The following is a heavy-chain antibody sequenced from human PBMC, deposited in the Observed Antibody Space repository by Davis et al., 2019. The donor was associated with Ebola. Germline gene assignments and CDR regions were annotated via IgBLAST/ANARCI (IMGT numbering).Heavy chain of an antibody. CDR2: INPNSGGT. V-gene: IGHV1-2*02. J-gene: IGHJ6*02. Sequence: ASVKVSCKASGYTFTGYYMHWVRQAPGQGLEWMGWINPNSGGTNYAQKLQGRVTMTTDTSTSTAYMELRSLRSDDTAVYYCARDQTGSGCSSTSCYTRYYYYGMDVWGQGTTVTVSS. CDR1: GYTFTGYY. D-gene: IGHD2-2*02. CDR3: ARDQTGSGCSSTSCYTRYYYYGMDV.